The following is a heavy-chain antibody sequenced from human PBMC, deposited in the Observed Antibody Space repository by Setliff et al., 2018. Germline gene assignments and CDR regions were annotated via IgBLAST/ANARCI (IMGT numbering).Heavy chain of an antibody. CDR3: ARDWGSSGWYFDY. J-gene: IGHJ4*02. CDR2: IYHSGST. V-gene: IGHV4-4*02. Sequence: SETLSLTCAVSGGSISSSNWWSWVRQPPGKGLEWIGEIYHSGSTNYNPSLKSRVTISVDKSKNQFSLKLSSVTAADTAVCYCARDWGSSGWYFDYWGQGTLVTVSS. CDR1: GGSISSSNW. D-gene: IGHD6-19*01.